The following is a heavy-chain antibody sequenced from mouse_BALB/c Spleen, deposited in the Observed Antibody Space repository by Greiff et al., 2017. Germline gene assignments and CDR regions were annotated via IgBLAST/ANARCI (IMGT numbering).Heavy chain of an antibody. V-gene: IGHV14-3*02. CDR3: ARCDYDGYYFDS. Sequence: VQLQQSGAELVKPGASVKLSCTASGFNIKDTYMHWVKQRPEQGLEWIGRIDPANGNTKYDPKFQGKATITADTSSNTAYLQLSSLTSEDTAVYYCARCDYDGYYFDSWGQGTTLTVSS. J-gene: IGHJ2*01. CDR1: GFNIKDTY. CDR2: IDPANGNT. D-gene: IGHD2-4*01.